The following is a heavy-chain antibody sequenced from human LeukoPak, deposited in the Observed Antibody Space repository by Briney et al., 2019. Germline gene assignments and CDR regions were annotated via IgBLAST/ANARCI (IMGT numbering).Heavy chain of an antibody. CDR3: AKDRPNYYGSNGHYYRRDGDY. CDR1: GFTFSSFG. J-gene: IGHJ4*02. D-gene: IGHD3-22*01. CDR2: IQYDGSNK. Sequence: GGSLRLSCAASGFTFSSFGMHWVRQAPGKGLERVAFIQYDGSNKYCVDSEKGRFTISRDNSRNTLYLQMNSLRAEDTAIYYCAKDRPNYYGSNGHYYRRDGDYWGQGTLVTVSS. V-gene: IGHV3-30*02.